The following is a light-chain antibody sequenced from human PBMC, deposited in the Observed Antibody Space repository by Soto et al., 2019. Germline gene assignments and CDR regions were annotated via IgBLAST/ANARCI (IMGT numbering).Light chain of an antibody. CDR3: VSYTTSSTHV. Sequence: QSALTQPASVSGSPGQSIAISCTGTSSDVGAFNYVSWYQQHPGKAPKFMIFDVSSRPSGVSDRFSGSKSGNTASLTISGLQTEDEADYYCVSYTTSSTHVFGTGTKVTVL. CDR1: SSDVGAFNY. CDR2: DVS. V-gene: IGLV2-14*03. J-gene: IGLJ1*01.